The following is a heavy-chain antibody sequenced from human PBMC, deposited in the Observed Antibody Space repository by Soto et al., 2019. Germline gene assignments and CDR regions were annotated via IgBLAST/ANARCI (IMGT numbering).Heavy chain of an antibody. CDR1: GGSFSGYY. D-gene: IGHD6-13*01. V-gene: IGHV4-34*01. CDR2: INHSGST. J-gene: IGHJ6*02. Sequence: SETLSLTCGVYGGSFSGYYWSWIRQPPGKGLEWIGEINHSGSTNYNPSLKSRVTISVDTSKNQFSLKLSSVTAADTAVYYCARGDKQQLVRSLFYYYGMDVWGQGTTVTVSS. CDR3: ARGDKQQLVRSLFYYYGMDV.